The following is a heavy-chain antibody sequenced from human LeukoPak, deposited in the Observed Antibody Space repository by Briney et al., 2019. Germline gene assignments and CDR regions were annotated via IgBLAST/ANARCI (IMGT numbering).Heavy chain of an antibody. Sequence: GGSLRLSCAASGFTFSSYWMHWARPAPGKGLVWVSRINSDGSTTSYADSVKGRFTISRDNAKNTLYLQMNILRDEDTAVYYCARVSYYDRSGYYSPFDSWGQGTLVTVSS. D-gene: IGHD3-22*01. V-gene: IGHV3-74*01. CDR3: ARVSYYDRSGYYSPFDS. CDR2: INSDGSTT. CDR1: GFTFSSYW. J-gene: IGHJ4*02.